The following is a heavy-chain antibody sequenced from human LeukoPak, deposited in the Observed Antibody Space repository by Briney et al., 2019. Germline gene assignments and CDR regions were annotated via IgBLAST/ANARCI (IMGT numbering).Heavy chain of an antibody. Sequence: GGSLRLSCAASGFTFSSYAMSWVRQAPGKGLEWVSAISGSGGSTYYADSVKGRFTISRDNSKNTLYLQMNSLGAEDTAVYYCAKDPTVTTFNWFDPWGQGTLVTVSS. CDR3: AKDPTVTTFNWFDP. CDR1: GFTFSSYA. D-gene: IGHD4-17*01. CDR2: ISGSGGST. J-gene: IGHJ5*02. V-gene: IGHV3-23*01.